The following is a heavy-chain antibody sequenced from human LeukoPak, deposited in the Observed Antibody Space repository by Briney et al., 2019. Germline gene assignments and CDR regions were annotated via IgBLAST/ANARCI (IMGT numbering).Heavy chain of an antibody. CDR3: TSYNTRDAFHI. Sequence: GGSLRLSCAVSGFTVNYAWMSWVRQAPGKGLEWVGRIKSKTDGGTTGYAAPVKGRFTISRDDSKNTLYLEMNSLKTEDTAVYYCTSYNTRDAFHIWGQGTMVTVSS. D-gene: IGHD1-14*01. CDR2: IKSKTDGGTT. CDR1: GFTVNYAW. J-gene: IGHJ3*02. V-gene: IGHV3-15*01.